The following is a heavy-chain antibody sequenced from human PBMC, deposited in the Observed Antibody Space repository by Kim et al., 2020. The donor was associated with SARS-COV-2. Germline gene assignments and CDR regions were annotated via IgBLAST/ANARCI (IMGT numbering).Heavy chain of an antibody. J-gene: IGHJ4*02. CDR1: GGSVSGGSYY. V-gene: IGHV4-61*01. CDR2: TYSSGGT. Sequence: SETLSLTCTVSGGSVSGGSYYWSWIRQPPGKGLEWVGFTYSSGGTNYNPSLKSRVTISVDTSKNQFSLRLTSVTAADTAVYYCARDSGPTAYYDYWGQGNLVTVSS. D-gene: IGHD4-4*01. CDR3: ARDSGPTAYYDY.